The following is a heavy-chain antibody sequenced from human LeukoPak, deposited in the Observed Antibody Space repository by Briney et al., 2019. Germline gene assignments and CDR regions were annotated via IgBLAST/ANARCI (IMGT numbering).Heavy chain of an antibody. J-gene: IGHJ1*01. V-gene: IGHV4-59*01. CDR1: GGSISSYY. CDR3: ARDPGFQH. CDR2: IYYSGST. Sequence: SETLSLTCTVSGGSISSYYRSWIRQPPGKGLEWIGYIYYSGSTNYNPSLKSRVTISVDTSKNQFSLKLSSVTAADTAVYYCARDPGFQHWGQGTLVTVSS.